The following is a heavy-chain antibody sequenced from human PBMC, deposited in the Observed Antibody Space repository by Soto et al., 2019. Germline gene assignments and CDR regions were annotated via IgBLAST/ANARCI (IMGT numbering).Heavy chain of an antibody. V-gene: IGHV3-23*01. CDR2: ISGNGAST. Sequence: EVQLLESGGGLVQPGKSLRLSCAASGFTFSIFTMNWVRQAPGKGLEWVSAISGNGASTYYADSVKGRFTISRDSSKNTLYLEMNSLRAEDTAVYYCAKDREQVVPDWYFDVWGRGTLVTVSS. J-gene: IGHJ2*01. D-gene: IGHD6-6*01. CDR1: GFTFSIFT. CDR3: AKDREQVVPDWYFDV.